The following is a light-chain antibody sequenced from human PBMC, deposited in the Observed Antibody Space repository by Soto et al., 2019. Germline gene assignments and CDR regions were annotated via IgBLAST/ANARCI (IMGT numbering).Light chain of an antibody. V-gene: IGKV1D-43*01. CDR2: YAS. J-gene: IGKJ4*01. Sequence: AIRMTQSPSSLSVSVGDRVTITCWASQGISTYLACFQQRPAKAPKFFIYYASSLQSGVPPRFSGSGSGTDYTLIISSLQPEDFAIYYCQQYYSSPSLTFGGGTKVEIK. CDR1: QGISTY. CDR3: QQYYSSPSLT.